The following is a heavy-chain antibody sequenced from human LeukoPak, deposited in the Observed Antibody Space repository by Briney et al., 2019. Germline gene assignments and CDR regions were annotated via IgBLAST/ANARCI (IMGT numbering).Heavy chain of an antibody. CDR3: AGRTSSSWHY. J-gene: IGHJ4*02. Sequence: GXSLRLSCAASGFTFSDYSMTWIRQAPGKGLEWVSYISGSSRNINYADSVEGRFTISRDNANNLLYLQMNSLRVEDTAVYYCAGRTSSSWHYWGQGTLVXVSS. D-gene: IGHD6-13*01. CDR1: GFTFSDYS. V-gene: IGHV3-11*03. CDR2: ISGSSRNI.